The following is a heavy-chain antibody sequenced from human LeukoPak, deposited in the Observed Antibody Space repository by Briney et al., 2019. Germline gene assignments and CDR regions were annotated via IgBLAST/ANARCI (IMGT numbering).Heavy chain of an antibody. V-gene: IGHV6-1*01. CDR3: ARGDQNFDY. CDR2: TYYRSKWYN. Sequence: SQTLSLTCAISGDSVSSNSATWNWIRQSPSRGLEWLGRTYYRSKWYNNYAGSLKSRISINPDTSKNQFSLQLNSVTPEDTAVYYCARGDQNFDYWGQGTLVNGSS. J-gene: IGHJ4*02. CDR1: GDSVSSNSAT.